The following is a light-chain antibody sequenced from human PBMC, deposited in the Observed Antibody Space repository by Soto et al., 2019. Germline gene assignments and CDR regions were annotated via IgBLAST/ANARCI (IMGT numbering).Light chain of an antibody. CDR3: QQSYSMQLT. CDR1: QGISSF. V-gene: IGKV1-39*01. CDR2: GAS. Sequence: DIQMTQAPSSLSASVGDTVTITCRASQGISSFLNWYQQKPGKVPKLLIYGASSLQSWVPSRFSGSGSGTDFTLTISSLQPEDFATYYCQQSYSMQLTFDGGTKVDIK. J-gene: IGKJ4*01.